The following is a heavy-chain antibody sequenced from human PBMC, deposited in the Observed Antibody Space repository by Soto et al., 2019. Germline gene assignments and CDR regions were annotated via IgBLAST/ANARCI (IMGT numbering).Heavy chain of an antibody. D-gene: IGHD2-2*01. CDR3: ARTYCSSTSCYPRPYYFDY. CDR1: GYTFTSYY. Sequence: ASVKVSCKASGYTFTSYYMHWVRQAPGQGLEWMGIINPSGGSTSYAQKFQGRVTITRDTSTSTAYMELSSLRSEDTAVYYCARTYCSSTSCYPRPYYFDYWGQGTLVTVSS. J-gene: IGHJ4*02. CDR2: INPSGGST. V-gene: IGHV1-46*01.